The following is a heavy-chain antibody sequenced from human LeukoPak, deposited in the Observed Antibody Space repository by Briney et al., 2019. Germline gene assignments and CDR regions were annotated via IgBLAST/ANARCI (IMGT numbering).Heavy chain of an antibody. CDR1: GLDFSDSG. J-gene: IGHJ4*02. V-gene: IGHV3-21*01. Sequence: GGSLRLSCVASGLDFSDSGMLWVRQAPGKGLEWLSSISSSSRYIYYAVSVKGRLTISRDNAKNSLYLHMDSLRAEDTAVYYCAREFTAMAFDYWGQGALVTVSS. D-gene: IGHD5-18*01. CDR3: AREFTAMAFDY. CDR2: ISSSSRYI.